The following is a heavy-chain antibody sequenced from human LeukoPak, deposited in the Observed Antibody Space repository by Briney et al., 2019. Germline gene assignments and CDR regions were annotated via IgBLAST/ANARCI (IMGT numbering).Heavy chain of an antibody. CDR3: ARRLADRYSYFDY. D-gene: IGHD2-21*01. Sequence: SETLSLTCTVSGGSISNYYWSWIRQPAGKGLEWIGRIFASGITNYNPSLKSRITMSVDTSKNQFSLQLSSVTAADTAVYYCARRLADRYSYFDYWGQGALVTVSS. CDR2: IFASGIT. CDR1: GGSISNYY. V-gene: IGHV4-4*07. J-gene: IGHJ4*02.